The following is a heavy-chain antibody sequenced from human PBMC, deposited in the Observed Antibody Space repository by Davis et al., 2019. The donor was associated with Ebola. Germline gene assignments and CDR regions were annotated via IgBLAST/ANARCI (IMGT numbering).Heavy chain of an antibody. J-gene: IGHJ3*02. CDR1: GYTFTSYG. V-gene: IGHV1-18*01. D-gene: IGHD2-2*01. CDR2: ISAYNGNT. CDR3: AMSVVVPEDAFDI. Sequence: AASVKVSCKASGYTFTSYGISWVRQAPGQGLEWMGWISAYNGNTNYAQKFQGRVTITADKSTSTAYMELSSLRSEDTAVYYCAMSVVVPEDAFDIWGQGTMVTVSS.